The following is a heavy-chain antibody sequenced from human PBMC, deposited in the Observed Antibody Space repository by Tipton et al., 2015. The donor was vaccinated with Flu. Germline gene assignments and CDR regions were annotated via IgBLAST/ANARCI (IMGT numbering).Heavy chain of an antibody. D-gene: IGHD2-2*01. V-gene: IGHV1-69*09. Sequence: QLVQSGVEVKPPGSSVKVSCKSSGGTFSSYTFSWVRQAPGQGLEWMGRIIPILGMTNYAQKFQDRVTITADKSTSTANMELSNLRSEDPAVYFCARSCTSSSCSIENWFDPWGQGTLVIVSS. CDR1: GGTFSSYT. J-gene: IGHJ5*02. CDR3: ARSCTSSSCSIENWFDP. CDR2: IIPILGMT.